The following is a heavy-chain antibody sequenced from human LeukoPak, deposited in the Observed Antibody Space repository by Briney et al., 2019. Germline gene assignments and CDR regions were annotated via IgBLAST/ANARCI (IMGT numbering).Heavy chain of an antibody. Sequence: PSETLSLTCTVSGGSVSGGNYFWTWIRQPPGKGLEWIGYMYYSGSTYYNPSLKSRVTISVDPSKNQFTLKLTSVSAADTAMYYCARATDAIFDWFDSWGQGTLVTVSS. CDR3: ARATDAIFDWFDS. CDR1: GGSVSGGNYF. CDR2: MYYSGST. D-gene: IGHD2-21*02. J-gene: IGHJ5*01. V-gene: IGHV4-30-4*01.